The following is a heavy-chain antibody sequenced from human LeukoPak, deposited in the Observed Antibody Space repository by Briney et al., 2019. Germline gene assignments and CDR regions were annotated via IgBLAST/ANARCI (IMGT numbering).Heavy chain of an antibody. D-gene: IGHD6-19*01. CDR2: INHSGST. Sequence: PSETLSLTCAVYGGSFSGYYWSWIRQPPGKGLEWIGEINHSGSTNYNPSLKSRVTISVDTSKNQFSLKLSSVTAAGTAVYYCARHGRYSSGWYVSYYYYYMDVWGKGTTVTISS. CDR3: ARHGRYSSGWYVSYYYYYMDV. V-gene: IGHV4-34*01. J-gene: IGHJ6*03. CDR1: GGSFSGYY.